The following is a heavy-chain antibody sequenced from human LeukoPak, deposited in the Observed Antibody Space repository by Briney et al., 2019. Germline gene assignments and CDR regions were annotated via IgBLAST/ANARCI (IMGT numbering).Heavy chain of an antibody. CDR2: MKEDGSEK. Sequence: GGSLRLSCAASGFTFSSYNMNWVRQAPGKGLEWVANMKEDGSEKYCVDCVKGRFTISRDNAKNSLYLQMNSLRVEDTAVYYCARGPNYGSRSDYFDYWGQGTLVTVSS. V-gene: IGHV3-7*03. J-gene: IGHJ4*02. CDR1: GFTFSSYN. CDR3: ARGPNYGSRSDYFDY. D-gene: IGHD3-10*01.